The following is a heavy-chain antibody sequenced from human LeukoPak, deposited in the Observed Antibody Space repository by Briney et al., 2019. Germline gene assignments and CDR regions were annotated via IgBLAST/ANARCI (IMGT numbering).Heavy chain of an antibody. D-gene: IGHD3-22*01. V-gene: IGHV4-59*08. CDR1: GGSISSYD. Sequence: PSANLSLTGTVSGGSISSYDWSWIRPPPGQGLEWGVYIYCGGSNNYNPSLKSRVTRSVDTTKNQFSLKLSSVTAADTAVYFCAKQVWYYDRSAFDIWGQGTMVTVSS. J-gene: IGHJ3*02. CDR2: IYCGGSN. CDR3: AKQVWYYDRSAFDI.